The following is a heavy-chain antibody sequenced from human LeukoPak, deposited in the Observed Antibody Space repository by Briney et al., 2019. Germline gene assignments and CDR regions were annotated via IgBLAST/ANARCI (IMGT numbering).Heavy chain of an antibody. CDR1: GYTFSSHW. J-gene: IGHJ4*02. Sequence: ASVKVSCKASGYTFSSHWMHWVRQAPGQGLEWMGIISPSGDSTRNAQEFQGRVTMARDMSTSTVYMELSSLRFEDTAVYYCAKVEYSRASKGDYWGQGTLVTVSS. D-gene: IGHD6-6*01. CDR3: AKVEYSRASKGDY. CDR2: ISPSGDST. V-gene: IGHV1-46*01.